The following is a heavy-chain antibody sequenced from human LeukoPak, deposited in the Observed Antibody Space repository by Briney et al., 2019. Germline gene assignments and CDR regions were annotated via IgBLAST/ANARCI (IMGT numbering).Heavy chain of an antibody. Sequence: PETLSLTCAVSGYPISSGYYWGWIRQPPGKGLEWIGSIYHSGSTYYNPSLKSRVTISVDTSKNQFSLKLSSVTAADTAVYYCARHLGLGSYFDYWGQGTLVTVSS. J-gene: IGHJ4*02. CDR1: GYPISSGYY. CDR3: ARHLGLGSYFDY. D-gene: IGHD7-27*01. CDR2: IYHSGST. V-gene: IGHV4-38-2*01.